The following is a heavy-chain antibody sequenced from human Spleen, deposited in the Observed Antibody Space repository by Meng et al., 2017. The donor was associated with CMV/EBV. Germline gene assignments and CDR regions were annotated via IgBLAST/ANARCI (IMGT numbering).Heavy chain of an antibody. D-gene: IGHD3-3*01. CDR2: ISGSGGST. V-gene: IGHV3-23*01. CDR1: GFTFSSYA. CDR3: AKAEGDFWSGYSSYYYGMDV. J-gene: IGHJ6*02. Sequence: GESLKISCAASGFTFSSYAMSWDRQAPGKGLEWVSAISGSGGSTYYADSVKGRFTISRDNSKNTLYLQMNSLRAEDTAVYYCAKAEGDFWSGYSSYYYGMDVWGQGTTVTVS.